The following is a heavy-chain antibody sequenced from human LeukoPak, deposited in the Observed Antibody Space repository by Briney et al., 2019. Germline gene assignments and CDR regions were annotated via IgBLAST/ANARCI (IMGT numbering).Heavy chain of an antibody. CDR1: GGSFSGYY. V-gene: IGHV4-34*01. CDR2: ISHSGST. CDR3: ATRTGIRWLQGVVDY. J-gene: IGHJ4*02. Sequence: SETLSLTCAVYGGSFSGYYWSWIRQPPGKGLEWIGEISHSGSTNYNPSLKSRVTISVDTSKNQFSLKLSSVTAADTAVYYCATRTGIRWLQGVVDYWGQGTLVTVSS. D-gene: IGHD5-24*01.